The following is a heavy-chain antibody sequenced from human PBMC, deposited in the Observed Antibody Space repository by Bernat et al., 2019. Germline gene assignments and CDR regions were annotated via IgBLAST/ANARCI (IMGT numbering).Heavy chain of an antibody. CDR1: GFTFSSYS. CDR3: ARDYLGGGGPFDY. Sequence: EVQLVESGGGLVQPGGSLRLSCAASGFTFSSYSMNWVRQAPGKGLEWVSYISSSSSTIYYADCGKGRFTISGDNAKNSLYLQMNSLRDEDTAVYYCARDYLGGGGPFDYWGQGTLVTVSS. J-gene: IGHJ4*02. D-gene: IGHD3-16*01. V-gene: IGHV3-48*02. CDR2: ISSSSSTI.